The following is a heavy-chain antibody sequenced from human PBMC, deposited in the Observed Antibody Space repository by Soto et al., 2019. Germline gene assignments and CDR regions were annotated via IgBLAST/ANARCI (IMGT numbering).Heavy chain of an antibody. V-gene: IGHV4-30-4*01. Sequence: QVQLQESGPGLVKPSQTLSLTCTVSGGSITSGDYYWSWIRQPPGKGLEWIGNIYYSGSTYYNPSLKSRVTISVDTSKNQCSLKLSSVTAADTAVYYCARERPDGSRLDPWGQGTLVTVSS. CDR2: IYYSGST. CDR1: GGSITSGDYY. CDR3: ARERPDGSRLDP. J-gene: IGHJ5*02. D-gene: IGHD6-13*01.